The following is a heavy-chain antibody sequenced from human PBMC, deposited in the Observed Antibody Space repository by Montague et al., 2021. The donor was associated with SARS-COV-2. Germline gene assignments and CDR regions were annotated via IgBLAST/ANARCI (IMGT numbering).Heavy chain of an antibody. CDR3: VRHEWVADP. J-gene: IGHJ5*02. V-gene: IGHV4-39*01. Sequence: SETLSLTCTVPGDSINRGDYYWGGFRQAPGKGLAWMGRIYSTGTTYYNPSLSSRLTVSIDTSKKMFSQPLTSVTAADTALYYCVRHEWVADPWGQGILVIVSS. CDR1: GDSINRGDYY. D-gene: IGHD1-26*01. CDR2: IYSTGTT.